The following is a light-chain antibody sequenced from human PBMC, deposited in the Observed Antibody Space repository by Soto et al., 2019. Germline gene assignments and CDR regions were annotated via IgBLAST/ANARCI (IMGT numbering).Light chain of an antibody. CDR1: EGVGLK. CDR2: DAS. J-gene: IGKJ1*01. CDR3: HHYSVSTT. Sequence: EIVMTQSPATLSVSPGERVTLSCRASEGVGLKLAWYQLKPGLPPRLLFYDASTRATGLPARFSGSGAGTEFTLSISSLHSEDFSTYYRHHYSVSTTFGQGIRLDIK. V-gene: IGKV3-15*01.